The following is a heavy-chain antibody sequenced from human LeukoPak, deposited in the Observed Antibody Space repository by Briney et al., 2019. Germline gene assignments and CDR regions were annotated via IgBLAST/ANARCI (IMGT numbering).Heavy chain of an antibody. D-gene: IGHD6-13*01. V-gene: IGHV5-51*01. CDR3: ARSLAAAGFSNWFDP. J-gene: IGHJ5*02. CDR1: GYSFTSYW. Sequence: GESLKISCKGSGYSFTSYWIGWVRQMPGKGLEWMGIIYPGDSDTRYSPSFQGQVTISADKSISTAYLQWSSLKASDTAMYYCARSLAAAGFSNWFDPWGQGTLVTVSS. CDR2: IYPGDSDT.